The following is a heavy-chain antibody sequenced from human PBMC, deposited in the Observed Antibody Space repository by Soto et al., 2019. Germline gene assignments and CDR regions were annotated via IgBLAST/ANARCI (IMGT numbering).Heavy chain of an antibody. J-gene: IGHJ6*02. D-gene: IGHD2-2*01. V-gene: IGHV1-69*08. CDR1: GGTFSRYS. CDR2: IIPIFGIA. CDR3: AREDRDRETGLVPAAIDGMDV. Sequence: QVQLVQSGAEVKKPGSSVKVSCKASGGTFSRYSITWVRQAPGHGLEWIGRIIPIFGIASYAQKFQGRVTSTADEYTSTAYMELSSLRSDDTAVYSCAREDRDRETGLVPAAIDGMDVWGQGTTVTVSS.